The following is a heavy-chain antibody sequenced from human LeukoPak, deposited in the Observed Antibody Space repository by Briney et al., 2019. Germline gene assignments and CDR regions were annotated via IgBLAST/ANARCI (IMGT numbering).Heavy chain of an antibody. CDR2: INPNSGGT. CDR1: GYTFTSYG. CDR3: ARDGALYGSGSNRAPFDY. D-gene: IGHD3-10*01. J-gene: IGHJ4*02. V-gene: IGHV1-2*02. Sequence: GASVKVSCKASGYTFTSYGIIWVRQAPGQGLEWMGWINPNSGGTSYAQKFQGRVTLTRDTSISAAYMELSRLRSDDTAVYFCARDGALYGSGSNRAPFDYWGQGTLVTVSS.